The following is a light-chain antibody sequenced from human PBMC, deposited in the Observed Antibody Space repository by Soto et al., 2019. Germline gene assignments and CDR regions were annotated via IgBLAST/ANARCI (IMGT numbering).Light chain of an antibody. V-gene: IGKV1-5*01. CDR1: QSISYW. J-gene: IGKJ1*01. CDR3: QQYNTYWT. Sequence: DIQLTQSPYTLSASVGDSATITCRASQSISYWLAWYQQKPGKAPKVLIYDASSLESGVPSRFSGSGSGTEFTLTISSLQPDDLATYYCQQYNTYWTFGQGTKVDIK. CDR2: DAS.